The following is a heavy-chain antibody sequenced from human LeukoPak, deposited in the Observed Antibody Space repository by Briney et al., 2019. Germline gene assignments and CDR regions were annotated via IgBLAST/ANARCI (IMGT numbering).Heavy chain of an antibody. J-gene: IGHJ4*02. D-gene: IGHD3-10*01. CDR1: GFTFSSYA. CDR3: ARDRAGSGTTFDY. Sequence: GGSLKLSCAASGFTFSSYAMSWVRQAPGKGVEWVSAVSGSGGSTYYADSVKGRLTISRDNSKNTAYLQMNSLTAEDTAVYYCARDRAGSGTTFDYWGQGTLVTVSS. V-gene: IGHV3-23*01. CDR2: VSGSGGST.